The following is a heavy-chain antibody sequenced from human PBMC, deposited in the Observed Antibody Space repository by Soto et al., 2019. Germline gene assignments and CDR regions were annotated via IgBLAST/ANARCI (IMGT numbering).Heavy chain of an antibody. CDR3: ARVGGYSYGYYY. CDR1: GGSISSGGYS. Sequence: PSETLSLTCAVSGGSISSGGYSWSWIRQPPGKGLEWIGYIYHSGSTYYNPSLKSRVTISVDRSKNQFSLKLSSVTAADTAVYYCARVGGYSYGYYYWGQGTLVTVSS. V-gene: IGHV4-30-2*01. D-gene: IGHD5-18*01. J-gene: IGHJ4*02. CDR2: IYHSGST.